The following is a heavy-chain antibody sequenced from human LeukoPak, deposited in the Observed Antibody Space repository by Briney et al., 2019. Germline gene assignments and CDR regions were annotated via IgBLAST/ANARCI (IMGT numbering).Heavy chain of an antibody. D-gene: IGHD1/OR15-1a*01. CDR3: VDPPNKDF. V-gene: IGHV3-30*03. CDR2: ISNDGSKK. Sequence: GGSLRLSCAASGFTFSSYGMHWVRQAPGKGLDWVAVISNDGSKKYYADSVKGRFTISRDNSKNTVYLQMNNLRAEDTAVYYCVDPPNKDFWGQGTLVTVSS. CDR1: GFTFSSYG. J-gene: IGHJ4*02.